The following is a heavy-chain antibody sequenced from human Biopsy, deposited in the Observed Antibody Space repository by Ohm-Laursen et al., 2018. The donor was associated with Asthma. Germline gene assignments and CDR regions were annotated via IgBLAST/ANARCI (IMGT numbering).Heavy chain of an antibody. CDR1: GGSFSGYY. CDR3: ARSAKTIFGVVMGSYYYGMDV. D-gene: IGHD3-3*01. J-gene: IGHJ6*02. V-gene: IGHV4-34*01. CDR2: INHSGST. Sequence: SQTLSLTCAVYGGSFSGYYWSWIRQPPGKGLEWIGEINHSGSTNYNPSLKSRVTISVDTSKNQFSLKLSSVTAADTAVYYCARSAKTIFGVVMGSYYYGMDVWGQGTTVAVSS.